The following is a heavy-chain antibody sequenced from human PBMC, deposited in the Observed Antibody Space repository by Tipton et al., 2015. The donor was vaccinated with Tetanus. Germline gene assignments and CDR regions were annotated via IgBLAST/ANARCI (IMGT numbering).Heavy chain of an antibody. Sequence: TLSLTCTVSGGSISSGGYYWSWIRQHPGKGLEWIGYIYYSGSTYYNPSLKSRVTISVDTSRNQFSLKLSSVTAADTAVYYCARGSVAAAGEWFDPWGQGTLVTVSS. CDR2: IYYSGST. D-gene: IGHD6-13*01. V-gene: IGHV4-31*03. J-gene: IGHJ5*02. CDR3: ARGSVAAAGEWFDP. CDR1: GGSISSGGYY.